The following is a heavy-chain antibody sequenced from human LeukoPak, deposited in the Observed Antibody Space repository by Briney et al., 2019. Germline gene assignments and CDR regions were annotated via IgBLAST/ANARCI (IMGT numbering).Heavy chain of an antibody. Sequence: SETLSLPCTVSGGSISSYYWSWIRQPPGKGLEWIGDIFHSGSSNYNASPKSRVTISVDTTKNQLSLKLSSVTAADTAVNYCARGAPGGNDYGDNWGQGTLVTVSS. CDR2: IFHSGSS. CDR1: GGSISSYY. J-gene: IGHJ4*02. V-gene: IGHV4-59*01. CDR3: ARGAPGGNDYGDN.